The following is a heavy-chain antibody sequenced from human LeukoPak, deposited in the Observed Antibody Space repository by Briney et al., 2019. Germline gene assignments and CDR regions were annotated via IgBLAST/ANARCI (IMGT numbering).Heavy chain of an antibody. CDR1: GYTFTGYY. J-gene: IGHJ4*02. V-gene: IGHV1-2*02. CDR3: ARDRESSLGY. D-gene: IGHD2-2*01. Sequence: RASVKVSCKASGYTFTGYYMHWVRQAPGQGLEWMGWINPNSGGTNYAQKFQGRVTMTRDTSTSTAYMELSSLRSEDTAVYYCARDRESSLGYWGQGTLVTVSS. CDR2: INPNSGGT.